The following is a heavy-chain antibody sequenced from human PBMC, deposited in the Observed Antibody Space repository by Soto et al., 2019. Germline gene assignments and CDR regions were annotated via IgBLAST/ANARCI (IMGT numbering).Heavy chain of an antibody. CDR2: ISTYSGDT. CDR3: ARHQGPTTSGNWFDP. D-gene: IGHD5-12*01. V-gene: IGHV1-18*01. Sequence: QVHLVQSGVEVKTPGASVKVSCQASGYTFFTYDISWVRQAPGQGLEWMGWISTYSGDTNYAQKFQGRVTMTTDTATTTAYLELRSLRSDDTAVYYCARHQGPTTSGNWFDPWGQGTLVTVSS. CDR1: GYTFFTYD. J-gene: IGHJ5*02.